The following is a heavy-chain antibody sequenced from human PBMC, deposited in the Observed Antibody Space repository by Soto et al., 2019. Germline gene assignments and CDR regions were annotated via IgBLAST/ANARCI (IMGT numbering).Heavy chain of an antibody. D-gene: IGHD1-26*01. CDR2: IDWNAETL. CDR3: TKCRSSWDGSGREV. J-gene: IGHJ6*02. V-gene: IGHV3-9*01. Sequence: EVKLVESGGGLVQPGRSLRLSCAASGFTLNDYAMHWVRQVPGKGLEWVPRIDWNAETLDSADSVKGRFTISRNNAKNSLYLRINSLRTEDTALYYWTKCRSSWDGSGREVWGQGTTVTVSS. CDR1: GFTLNDYA.